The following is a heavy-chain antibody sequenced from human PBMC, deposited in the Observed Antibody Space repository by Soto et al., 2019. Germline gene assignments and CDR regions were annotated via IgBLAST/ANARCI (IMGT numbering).Heavy chain of an antibody. Sequence: RASVKVSCKASGYTFTGYYMHWVRQAPGQGLEWMGWINPNSGGTNYAQKFQGRVTMTRDTSISTAYMELSRLRSDDTAVYYCARGGIGQWLVTHYGMDVWGQGTTVTVSS. V-gene: IGHV1-2*02. CDR3: ARGGIGQWLVTHYGMDV. CDR1: GYTFTGYY. CDR2: INPNSGGT. J-gene: IGHJ6*02. D-gene: IGHD6-19*01.